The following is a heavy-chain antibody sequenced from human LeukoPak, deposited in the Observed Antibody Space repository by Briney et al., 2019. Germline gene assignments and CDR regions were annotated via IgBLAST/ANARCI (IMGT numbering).Heavy chain of an antibody. CDR1: GGSFSGYY. CDR2: INHSGST. V-gene: IGHV4-34*01. Sequence: PSETLSLTCAVYGGSFSGYYWSWIRQPPGKGLEWIGEINHSGSTNYNPSLKSRVTISGDTSKNQFSLKLSSVTAADTAVYYCARGTAAFDWWGQGSLVTVSS. D-gene: IGHD2-2*01. CDR3: ARGTAAFDW. J-gene: IGHJ4*02.